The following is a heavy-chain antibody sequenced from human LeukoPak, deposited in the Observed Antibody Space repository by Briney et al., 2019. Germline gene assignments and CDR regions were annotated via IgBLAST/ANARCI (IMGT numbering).Heavy chain of an antibody. D-gene: IGHD5-18*01. CDR1: GYTFSSYG. CDR3: ARGRRGTAMGSFDY. Sequence: GASVKVSCKASGYTFSSYGISWVRQAPGQGLEWMGWISAYNGNTNYAQKLQGRVTMTTDTSTSTAYMELSSLRSEDTAVYYCARGRRGTAMGSFDYWGQGTLVTVSS. CDR2: ISAYNGNT. J-gene: IGHJ4*02. V-gene: IGHV1-18*01.